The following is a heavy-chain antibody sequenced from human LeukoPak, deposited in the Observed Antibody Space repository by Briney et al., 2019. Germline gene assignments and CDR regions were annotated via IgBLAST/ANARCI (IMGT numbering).Heavy chain of an antibody. CDR2: IYYSGST. J-gene: IGHJ3*02. Sequence: SETLSLTCTVSGGSISSGDYYLSWIRHPPGKGMEWIGYIYYSGSTYYNPPLTSRVTISVDTSKNQSSLKLSSVTAADTAVYYWASGGSSSGWYGDAFYIWGQGTLVTVSS. V-gene: IGHV4-30-4*01. D-gene: IGHD6-19*01. CDR3: ASGGSSSGWYGDAFYI. CDR1: GGSISSGDYY.